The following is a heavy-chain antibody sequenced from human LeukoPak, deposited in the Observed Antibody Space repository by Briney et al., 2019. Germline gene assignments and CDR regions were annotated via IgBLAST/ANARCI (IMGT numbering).Heavy chain of an antibody. D-gene: IGHD2/OR15-2a*01. CDR2: ISDIGSI. Sequence: PSETLSLTCAVSGGSISSGGYSWSWIRQPPGKGLEWIAYISDIGSINYNPSLKSRVTISLDTSKNQFSLKLSSVTAADTAVYYCAGHHPRNTVDFWGQGTLVTVS. J-gene: IGHJ4*02. V-gene: IGHV4-61*08. CDR3: AGHHPRNTVDF. CDR1: GGSISSGGYS.